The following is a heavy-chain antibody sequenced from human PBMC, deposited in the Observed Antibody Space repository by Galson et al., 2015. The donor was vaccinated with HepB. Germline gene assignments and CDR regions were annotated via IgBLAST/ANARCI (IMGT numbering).Heavy chain of an antibody. CDR1: GFTFSSYS. Sequence: SLRLSCAASGFTFSSYSMNWVRQAPGKGLEWVSSISSSSSYIYYADSVKGRFTISRDNAKNSLYLQMNSLRAEDTAVYYCARDQGGGVGATIWFDPWGQGTLVTVSS. D-gene: IGHD1-26*01. CDR3: ARDQGGGVGATIWFDP. J-gene: IGHJ5*02. CDR2: ISSSSSYI. V-gene: IGHV3-21*01.